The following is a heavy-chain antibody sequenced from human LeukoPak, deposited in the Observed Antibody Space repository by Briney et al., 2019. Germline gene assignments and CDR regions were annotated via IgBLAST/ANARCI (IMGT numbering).Heavy chain of an antibody. CDR3: ATIEGSGYDY. V-gene: IGHV3-64*01. CDR1: GFTFSSYA. Sequence: GGSLRLSCAASGFTFSSYAMHWVRQAPGKGLEYASAISSNGGSTYYANSVKGRFTISRDNSKNTLYLQMGSLRAEDMAVYYCATIEGSGYDYWGQATLVTLSS. CDR2: ISSNGGST. D-gene: IGHD3-22*01. J-gene: IGHJ4*02.